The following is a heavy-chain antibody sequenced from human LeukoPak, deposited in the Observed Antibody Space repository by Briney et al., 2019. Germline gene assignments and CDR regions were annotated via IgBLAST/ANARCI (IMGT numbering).Heavy chain of an antibody. Sequence: PGGSLRLSCAASGFTFDDYAMHWVRQAPGKGLEWVSGISWNSGSIGYADSVKGRFTISRDNAKNSLYLRMNSLRAEDMALYYCAKASSGWYEERHAFDIWGQGTMVTVSS. D-gene: IGHD6-19*01. CDR2: ISWNSGSI. V-gene: IGHV3-9*03. CDR3: AKASSGWYEERHAFDI. CDR1: GFTFDDYA. J-gene: IGHJ3*02.